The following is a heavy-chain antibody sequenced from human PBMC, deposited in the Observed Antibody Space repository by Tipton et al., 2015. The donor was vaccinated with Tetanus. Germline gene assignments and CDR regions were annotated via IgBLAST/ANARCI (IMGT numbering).Heavy chain of an antibody. CDR2: IYYSGST. CDR1: GGSISSYY. CDR3: ARAVVITDYYYYGMDV. J-gene: IGHJ6*02. Sequence: TLSLTCTVSGGSISSYYWSWIRQSPGKGLEWIGYIYYSGSTNYNPSLKSRVTISVDTSKNQFSLKLSSVTAADTAVYYCARAVVITDYYYYGMDVWGQGTTVTVSS. D-gene: IGHD3-22*01. V-gene: IGHV4-59*01.